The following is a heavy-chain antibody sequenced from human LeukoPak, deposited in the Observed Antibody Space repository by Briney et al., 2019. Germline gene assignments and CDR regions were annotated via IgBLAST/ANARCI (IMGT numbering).Heavy chain of an antibody. D-gene: IGHD6-6*01. CDR1: GFTFETYA. J-gene: IGHJ4*02. Sequence: GGSLRLSCAASGFTFETYAMHWVRQAPRKGLEWVAVISFDGDNKYYAESVKGRFTISRDNSKNTLYLQMNSLRAEDTAVYYCAKASSSSSPLDYWGQGTLVTISS. CDR2: ISFDGDNK. CDR3: AKASSSSSPLDY. V-gene: IGHV3-30*18.